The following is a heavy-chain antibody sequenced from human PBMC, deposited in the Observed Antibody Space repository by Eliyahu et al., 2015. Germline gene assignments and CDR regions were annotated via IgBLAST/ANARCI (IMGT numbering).Heavy chain of an antibody. V-gene: IGHV1-18*04. CDR2: ISAYNGNT. J-gene: IGHJ6*03. CDR1: GYTFTSYG. CDR3: AREGWAMVYAIPTYYYYYMDV. D-gene: IGHD2-8*01. Sequence: QVQLVQSGAEVKKPGASVKVSCKASGYTFTSYGISWVRQAPGQGLEWMGWISAYNGNTNYAQKLQGRVTMTTDTSTSTAYMELRSLRSDDTAVYYCAREGWAMVYAIPTYYYYYMDVWGKGTTVTVSS.